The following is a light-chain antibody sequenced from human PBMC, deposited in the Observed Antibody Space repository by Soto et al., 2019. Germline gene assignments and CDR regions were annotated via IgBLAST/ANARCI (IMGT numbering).Light chain of an antibody. Sequence: AIQVTQSPSYLSASVGDRVTISCRASQGIRSDLAWYQQKPGKAPKLLIFAASTLQSGVPSRFSGRGSATDFTLTISSLQPEDFATYYCLQSYNFPRTFGQGTKVEIK. CDR2: AAS. J-gene: IGKJ1*01. CDR3: LQSYNFPRT. V-gene: IGKV1-6*01. CDR1: QGIRSD.